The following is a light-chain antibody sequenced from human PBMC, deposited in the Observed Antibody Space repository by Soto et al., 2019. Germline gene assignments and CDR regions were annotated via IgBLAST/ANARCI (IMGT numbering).Light chain of an antibody. CDR1: TSNIGHNY. V-gene: IGLV1-47*01. CDR2: RSD. Sequence: QAVVTQPPSASGTPGQRVTISCSGTTSNIGHNYVCWYQQLPGSTPKLLILRSDQRPSGVPDRFSGSKSGTSASLTIGGLRSEDEADYYCASWDDSLSGVVFGTGTKLTVL. J-gene: IGLJ1*01. CDR3: ASWDDSLSGVV.